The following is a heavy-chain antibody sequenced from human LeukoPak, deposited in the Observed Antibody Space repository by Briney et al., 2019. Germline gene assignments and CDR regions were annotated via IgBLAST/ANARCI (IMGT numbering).Heavy chain of an antibody. CDR1: GFTFSSYA. CDR2: IRGSGGGT. D-gene: IGHD6-13*01. Sequence: GGSLRLSCSASGFTFSSYAMTWVRQAPGKGLEWVSTIRGSGGGTYYADSVKGRFTISRDSSKNTLYLQMNSLRAEDTAVYYCAKESAAAGAFDIWGQGTMVTVSS. V-gene: IGHV3-23*01. CDR3: AKESAAAGAFDI. J-gene: IGHJ3*02.